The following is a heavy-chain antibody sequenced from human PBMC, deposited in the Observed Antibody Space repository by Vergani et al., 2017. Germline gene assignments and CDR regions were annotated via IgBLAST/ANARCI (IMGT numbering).Heavy chain of an antibody. CDR3: AWAGYDAFDI. CDR1: GGTFSSYA. CDR2: IIPIFGTA. Sequence: QVQLVQSGAEVKQPGSSVKVSCKASGGTFSSYAISWVRQAPGQGLEWMGGIIPIFGTANYAQKFQGRVTITADKSTSTAHMALRRLRSEDTAVYSCAWAGYDAFDIWGQGTMVTVSS. J-gene: IGHJ3*02. V-gene: IGHV1-69*06. D-gene: IGHD6-13*01.